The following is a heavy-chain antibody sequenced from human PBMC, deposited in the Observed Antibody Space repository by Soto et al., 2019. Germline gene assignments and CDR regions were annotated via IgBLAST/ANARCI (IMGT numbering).Heavy chain of an antibody. CDR1: GYTFTSYD. J-gene: IGHJ5*02. D-gene: IGHD6-13*01. Sequence: GASVKVSCKASGYTFTSYDINWVRQATGQGLEWMGWMNPNSGNTGYAQKFQGRVTMTRNTSISTAYMELSSLRSEDTAVYYCARGGFPYLHSIAAAGTSSSCGQGTLVTVSS. CDR3: ARGGFPYLHSIAAAGTSSS. CDR2: MNPNSGNT. V-gene: IGHV1-8*01.